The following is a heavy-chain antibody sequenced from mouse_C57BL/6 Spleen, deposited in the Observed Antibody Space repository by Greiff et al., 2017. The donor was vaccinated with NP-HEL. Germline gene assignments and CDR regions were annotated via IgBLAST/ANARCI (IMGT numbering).Heavy chain of an antibody. V-gene: IGHV1-76*01. CDR2: IYPGSGNT. CDR3: ARGYYNWFAY. D-gene: IGHD1-1*01. J-gene: IGHJ3*01. Sequence: QVQLKQSGAELVRPGASVKLSCKASGYTFTDYSIHWVKQRPGQGLEWIGRIYPGSGNTNYNEQFKGKATLTAEKSSSTAYMQLSSLTSEAAAVYFCARGYYNWFAYWGQGTLVTVSA. CDR1: GYTFTDYS.